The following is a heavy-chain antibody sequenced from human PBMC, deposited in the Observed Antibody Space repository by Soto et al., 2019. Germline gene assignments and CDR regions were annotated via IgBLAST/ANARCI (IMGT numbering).Heavy chain of an antibody. V-gene: IGHV1-18*01. Sequence: ASVKVSCKASGYTFTSYGISWVRQAPGQGLEWMGWISAYNGNTNYAQKLQGRVTMTTDTSTSTAYMELRSLRSDDTAVYYCARDSEGVSALSAYYDFWSGYFGEYWGQGTLVTVSS. CDR3: ARDSEGVSALSAYYDFWSGYFGEY. CDR1: GYTFTSYG. J-gene: IGHJ4*02. CDR2: ISAYNGNT. D-gene: IGHD3-3*01.